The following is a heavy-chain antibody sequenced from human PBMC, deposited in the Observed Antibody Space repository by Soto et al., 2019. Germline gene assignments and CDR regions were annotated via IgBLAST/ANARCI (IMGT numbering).Heavy chain of an antibody. Sequence: SETLSLTCTVSGGSISSSSYYWGWIRQPPGKGLEWIGSIYYSGSTYYNPSLKSRVTISVDTSKNQFSLKLSSVTAADTAVYYCARWYGSGNWFDPWGQGTLVTVSS. CDR2: IYYSGST. V-gene: IGHV4-39*01. CDR1: GGSISSSSYY. CDR3: ARWYGSGNWFDP. J-gene: IGHJ5*02. D-gene: IGHD3-10*01.